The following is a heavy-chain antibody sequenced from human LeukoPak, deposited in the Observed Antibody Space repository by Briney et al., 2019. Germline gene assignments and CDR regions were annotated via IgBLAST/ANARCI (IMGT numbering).Heavy chain of an antibody. Sequence: GRSLRLSCAASGFTFSSYAMRWVRQAPGKGLEWVAVISYDGSNKYYADSVKGRFTISRDNSKNTLYLQMNSLRAEDTAVYYCARVPDSSGYIWFDPWGQGTLVTVSS. D-gene: IGHD3-22*01. V-gene: IGHV3-30-3*01. CDR1: GFTFSSYA. CDR2: ISYDGSNK. CDR3: ARVPDSSGYIWFDP. J-gene: IGHJ5*02.